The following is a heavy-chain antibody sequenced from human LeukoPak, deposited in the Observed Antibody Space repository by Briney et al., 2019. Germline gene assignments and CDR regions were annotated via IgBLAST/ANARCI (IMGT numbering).Heavy chain of an antibody. Sequence: GGSLRLSCAASGFTFSSYGMPWVRQAPGKGLEWVAVISYDGSNKYYADSVKGRFTISRDNSKNTLYLQMNSLRAEDTAVYYCAKDLRWGYYFDYWGQGTLVTVSS. CDR1: GFTFSSYG. V-gene: IGHV3-30*18. J-gene: IGHJ4*02. CDR2: ISYDGSNK. D-gene: IGHD3-16*01. CDR3: AKDLRWGYYFDY.